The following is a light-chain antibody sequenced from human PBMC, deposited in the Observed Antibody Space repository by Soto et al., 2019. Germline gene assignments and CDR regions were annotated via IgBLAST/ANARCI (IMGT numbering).Light chain of an antibody. CDR2: AAS. Sequence: DIQMTQSPSSLSASVGDRVTITCRASQGISNYLAWYQQKPGKVPKLLIYAASTLHSGGPSRFSGSGAGTDFTLTISSLQPEDVATYYWQKYNRAPFTFGPGTKVDIK. J-gene: IGKJ3*01. CDR1: QGISNY. V-gene: IGKV1-27*01. CDR3: QKYNRAPFT.